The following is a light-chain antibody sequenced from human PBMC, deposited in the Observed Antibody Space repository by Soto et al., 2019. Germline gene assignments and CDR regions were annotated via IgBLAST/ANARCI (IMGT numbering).Light chain of an antibody. V-gene: IGKV1-12*02. J-gene: IGKJ1*01. Sequence: DLQMTQSPSSVSASVGDRVTISCRASHDVRSWLAWYQQKPGKAPNLLIYGASTLQSGVPSRFSGSGSGTDFTLTINSLQPEDFATYYCQQANGDPWTFGQGTKVEIK. CDR2: GAS. CDR3: QQANGDPWT. CDR1: HDVRSW.